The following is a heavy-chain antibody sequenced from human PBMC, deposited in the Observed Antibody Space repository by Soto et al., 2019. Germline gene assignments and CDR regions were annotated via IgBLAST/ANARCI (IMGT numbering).Heavy chain of an antibody. V-gene: IGHV4-59*01. CDR2: IYYSGST. D-gene: IGHD4-17*01. J-gene: IGHJ4*02. Sequence: SEPLSLTCTVAGGSISSYGWSWIRQPPGKGLEWIGYIYYSGSTNYNPSLKSRVTISVDTSKNQFSLKLSSVTAADTAVYYCAGAMTTVVALDYWGQGPLVTVSS. CDR3: AGAMTTVVALDY. CDR1: GGSISSYG.